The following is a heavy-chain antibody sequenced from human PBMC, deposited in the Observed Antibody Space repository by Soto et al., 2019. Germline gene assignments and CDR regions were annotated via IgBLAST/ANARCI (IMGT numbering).Heavy chain of an antibody. CDR2: ISGSGENI. D-gene: IGHD4-17*01. Sequence: GGSLRLSCAASGFTFSNYAMNWVRHAPGKGPEWVSGISGSGENIYSADSVKGRFTISRDNSKNTLSLQMNSLRAEDSALYYCARAVANYYGDPLYDFYFWGQGTLVTVSS. J-gene: IGHJ4*01. V-gene: IGHV3-23*01. CDR1: GFTFSNYA. CDR3: ARAVANYYGDPLYDFYF.